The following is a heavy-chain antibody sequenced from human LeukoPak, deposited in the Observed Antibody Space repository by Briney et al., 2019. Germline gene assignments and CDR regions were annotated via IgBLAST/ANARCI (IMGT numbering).Heavy chain of an antibody. D-gene: IGHD1-1*01. CDR2: ISRSSSYI. V-gene: IGHV3-21*01. Sequence: PGGSLRLSCAASGFTFSGYSMNWVRQAPGKGLEWVSSISRSSSYIYYADSLKGRFTISRDNAKNALYLQMNSLRAEDTAVYFCARNNWVDYWGQGTLVTVSS. CDR3: ARNNWVDY. CDR1: GFTFSGYS. J-gene: IGHJ4*02.